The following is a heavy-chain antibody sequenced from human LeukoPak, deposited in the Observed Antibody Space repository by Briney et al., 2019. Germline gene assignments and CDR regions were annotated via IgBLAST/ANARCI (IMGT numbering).Heavy chain of an antibody. CDR2: IKPDGSES. CDR3: ARDDRSGLNYFVFADY. Sequence: GGSLRLSCAASGFTFNTYWMSWVRQAPGKGLEWVANIKPDGSESYYADSVKGRFSISRDNTKNSLYLQMNSLRAEDTAVYYCARDDRSGLNYFVFADYWGQGTLVTVSS. J-gene: IGHJ4*02. CDR1: GFTFNTYW. D-gene: IGHD3-10*02. V-gene: IGHV3-7*01.